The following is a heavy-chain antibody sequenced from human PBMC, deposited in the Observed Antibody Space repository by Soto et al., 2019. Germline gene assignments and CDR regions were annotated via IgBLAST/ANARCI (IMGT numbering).Heavy chain of an antibody. Sequence: PSETLSLTCAVSVGSSTGGGYPGSWIRQPPGKGLEWIGYMYHSGSTYYNPSLKSRVTISIDRSKNQFSLKLSSVTAADTAVYYCARYKSNYYYGMDVWGQGTTVS. V-gene: IGHV4-30-2*02. CDR3: ARYKSNYYYGMDV. J-gene: IGHJ6*02. D-gene: IGHD5-12*01. CDR2: MYHSGST. CDR1: VGSSTGGGYP.